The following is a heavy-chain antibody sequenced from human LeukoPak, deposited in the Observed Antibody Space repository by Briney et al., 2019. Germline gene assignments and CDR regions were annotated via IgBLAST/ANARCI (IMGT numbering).Heavy chain of an antibody. J-gene: IGHJ5*02. V-gene: IGHV3-30-3*01. CDR1: GFTFSSYA. D-gene: IGHD3-22*01. CDR3: ASSGLLLYNWFDP. Sequence: GGSLRLSCAASGFTFSSYAIHWVRQAPGKGLEWVAVISYDGSNKYYADSVKGRFTISRDNSKNTLYLQMNSLRAEDTAVYYCASSGLLLYNWFDPWGQGTLVTVSS. CDR2: ISYDGSNK.